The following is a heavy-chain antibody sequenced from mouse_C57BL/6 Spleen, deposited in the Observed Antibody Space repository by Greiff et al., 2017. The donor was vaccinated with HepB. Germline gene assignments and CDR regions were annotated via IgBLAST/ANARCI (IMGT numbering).Heavy chain of an antibody. CDR2: IDPENGDT. CDR3: TRARYGFAY. D-gene: IGHD2-14*01. V-gene: IGHV14-4*01. Sequence: EVKLMESGAELVRPGASVKLSCTASGFNIKDDYMHWVKQRPEQGLEWIGWIDPENGDTEYASKFQGKATITADTSSNTAYLQLSSLTSEDTAVYYCTRARYGFAYWGQGTLVTVSA. J-gene: IGHJ3*01. CDR1: GFNIKDDY.